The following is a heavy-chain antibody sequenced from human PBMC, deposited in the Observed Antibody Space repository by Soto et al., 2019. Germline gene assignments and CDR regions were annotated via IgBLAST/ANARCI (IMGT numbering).Heavy chain of an antibody. CDR1: GYTFISYD. Sequence: QVQLVQSGAEVKKPGASVKVSCKASGYTFISYDINWVRQATGQGLEWMGSLNPNSGNTVYAQKFQGRVTLSRNTSIDTAYMELSSLRSDDTAVYYCARGMRFRTSTRPALWSVSSYYKMDVWGEGTTVTVSS. D-gene: IGHD2-2*01. CDR2: LNPNSGNT. V-gene: IGHV1-8*01. J-gene: IGHJ6*03. CDR3: ARGMRFRTSTRPALWSVSSYYKMDV.